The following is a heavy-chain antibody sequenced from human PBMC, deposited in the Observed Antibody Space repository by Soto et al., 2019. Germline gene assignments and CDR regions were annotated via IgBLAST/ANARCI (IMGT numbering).Heavy chain of an antibody. Sequence: EVQLVESGGGLVQPGGSLRLSSAASGFTFSSYWMSWVRQAPGKGLECVANINQDGSGKYYVDSVKGRFTISRDNAKNSLSLQMNSLRAEDTAVYYCAVQGATFDYWGQGTLVTVSS. CDR3: AVQGATFDY. V-gene: IGHV3-7*01. J-gene: IGHJ4*02. CDR2: INQDGSGK. D-gene: IGHD1-26*01. CDR1: GFTFSSYW.